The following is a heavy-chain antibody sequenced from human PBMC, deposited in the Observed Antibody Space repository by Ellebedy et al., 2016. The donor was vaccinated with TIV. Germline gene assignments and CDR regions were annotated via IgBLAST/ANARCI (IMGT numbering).Heavy chain of an antibody. Sequence: ASVKVSXXASGYTFTAYYMHWVRQAPGQGLEWMGWISPNSGVTNYAQKFQGRVTMTRDISISTAYMALSRLRSGDTAVYYCTRDLMIRGVMYWFDSWGQGTLVTVSS. CDR2: ISPNSGVT. D-gene: IGHD3-10*01. J-gene: IGHJ5*01. CDR1: GYTFTAYY. CDR3: TRDLMIRGVMYWFDS. V-gene: IGHV1-2*02.